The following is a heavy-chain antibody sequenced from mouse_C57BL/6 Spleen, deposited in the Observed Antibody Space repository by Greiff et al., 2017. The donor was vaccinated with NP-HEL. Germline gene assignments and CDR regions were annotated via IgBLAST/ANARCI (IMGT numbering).Heavy chain of an antibody. CDR2: ISSGSSTI. CDR3: ARNHYGSLDV. CDR1: GFTFSDYG. V-gene: IGHV5-17*01. D-gene: IGHD1-1*01. J-gene: IGHJ1*03. Sequence: DVKLVESGGGLVKPGGSLKLSCAASGFTFSDYGMHWVRQAPEKGLEWVAYISSGSSTIYYADTVKGRFTISRDNAKNTLFLQMTSLRSEDTAMYYCARNHYGSLDVWGTGTTVTVSS.